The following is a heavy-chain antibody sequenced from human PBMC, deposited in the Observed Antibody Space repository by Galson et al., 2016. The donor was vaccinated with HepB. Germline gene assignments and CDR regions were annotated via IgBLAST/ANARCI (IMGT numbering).Heavy chain of an antibody. CDR2: ISGSGSPK. V-gene: IGHV3-11*04. CDR3: ARDLMPYSSDAFDI. J-gene: IGHJ3*02. Sequence: SLRLSCAASGFTFSEFYMTWIRQAPGKGLEWVSYISGSGSPKYYADSVKGRFTISRDNAKNSVFLHMNSLRAEDTAVYYCARDLMPYSSDAFDIWGQGTMVTVSS. CDR1: GFTFSEFY. D-gene: IGHD1-26*01.